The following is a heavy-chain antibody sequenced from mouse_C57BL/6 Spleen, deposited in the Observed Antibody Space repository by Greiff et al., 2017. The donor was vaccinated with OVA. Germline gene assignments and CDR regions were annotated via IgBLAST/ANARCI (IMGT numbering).Heavy chain of an antibody. D-gene: IGHD2-3*01. J-gene: IGHJ2*01. CDR2: ISSGGSYT. CDR3: ARHDYDGYYYFDY. V-gene: IGHV5-6*01. Sequence: EVKLVESGGDLVKPGGSLKLSCAASGFTFSSYGMSWVRQTPDKRLEWVATISSGGSYTYYPDSVKGRFPISRDNAKNTLYLQMSSLKSEDTAMYYCARHDYDGYYYFDYWGQGTTLTVSS. CDR1: GFTFSSYG.